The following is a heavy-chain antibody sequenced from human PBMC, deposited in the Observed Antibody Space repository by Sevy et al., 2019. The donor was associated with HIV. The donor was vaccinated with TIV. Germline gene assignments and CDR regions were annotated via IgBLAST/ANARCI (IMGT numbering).Heavy chain of an antibody. D-gene: IGHD5-12*01. CDR2: ISGSGGST. Sequence: GGSLRLSCAASGFTFSSYAMSWVRQAPGKGLEWVSAISGSGGSTYYADSVKGRFTISRDNSKNTLYLQMNSLRAEDTAVYYCAKDHSDYDYYNYFDYWGQGTLVTVSS. V-gene: IGHV3-23*01. CDR1: GFTFSSYA. CDR3: AKDHSDYDYYNYFDY. J-gene: IGHJ4*02.